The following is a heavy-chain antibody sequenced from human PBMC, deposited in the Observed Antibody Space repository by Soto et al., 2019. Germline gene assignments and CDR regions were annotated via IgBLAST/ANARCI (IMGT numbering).Heavy chain of an antibody. CDR3: ARMMFPSYSYGYYYYYGMDV. D-gene: IGHD5-18*01. CDR1: GGSISSYY. V-gene: IGHV4-59*01. CDR2: IYYSGST. Sequence: SETLSLTCTVSGGSISSYYWSWIGQPTGKGLEWIGYIYYSGSTNYNPSLKCRVTISVDSFKNQFSLKLSSVTAADTAVYYCARMMFPSYSYGYYYYYGMDVWGQGTTVTVSS. J-gene: IGHJ6*02.